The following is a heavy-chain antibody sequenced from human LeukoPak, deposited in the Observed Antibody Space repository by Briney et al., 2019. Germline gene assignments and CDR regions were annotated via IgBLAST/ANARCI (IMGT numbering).Heavy chain of an antibody. CDR1: GGSFSGYY. J-gene: IGHJ6*04. Sequence: SETLSLTCAVYGGSFSGYYWSRIRQPPGKGRKCIREINHSGSTNYNPSLKSRVTISVDTSKNQFSLKLSSVTAADTAVYYCASGYCSSTSCLSHYYYYYGMDVWGKGTTVTVSS. D-gene: IGHD2-2*01. V-gene: IGHV4-34*01. CDR2: INHSGST. CDR3: ASGYCSSTSCLSHYYYYYGMDV.